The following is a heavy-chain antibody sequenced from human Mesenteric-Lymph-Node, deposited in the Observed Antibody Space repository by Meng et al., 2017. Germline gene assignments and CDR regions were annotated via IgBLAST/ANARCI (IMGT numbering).Heavy chain of an antibody. V-gene: IGHV1-18*01. CDR1: GYTFTSYG. J-gene: IGHJ4*02. CDR2: ISGYNGNT. CDR3: ARVRWRGPFDY. Sequence: ASVKVSCKASGYTFTSYGISWVRQAPGQGLEWMGWISGYNGNTNYAQNLQGRVTMTTDTSTNTAYMELRSLRSDDTAVYYCARVRWRGPFDYWGQGTLVTVSS. D-gene: IGHD4-23*01.